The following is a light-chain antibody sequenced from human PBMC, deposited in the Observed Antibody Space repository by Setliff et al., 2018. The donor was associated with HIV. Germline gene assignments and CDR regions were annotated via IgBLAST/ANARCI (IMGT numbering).Light chain of an antibody. V-gene: IGLV1-40*01. J-gene: IGLJ1*01. CDR1: SSNFGAGYD. Sequence: QSVLTQPPSVSGTPGQRVTISCTGSSSNFGAGYDVHWYQQLPGTAPKLLISGNNNRPSGVPDRFSGSKSGTSASLAITGLQAEDGADYYCQSYDSSLSAYVFGTGTKVTVL. CDR3: QSYDSSLSAYV. CDR2: GNN.